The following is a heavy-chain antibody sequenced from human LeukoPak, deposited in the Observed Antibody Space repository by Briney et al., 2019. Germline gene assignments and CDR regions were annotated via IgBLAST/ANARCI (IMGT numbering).Heavy chain of an antibody. J-gene: IGHJ4*02. CDR1: GGSISSGDYY. D-gene: IGHD3-3*01. CDR2: IYYSGST. V-gene: IGHV4-30-4*01. Sequence: SQTLSLTCTVSGGSISSGDYYWSWIRQPPGKGLEWIGYIYYSGSTYYNPSLKSRVTISVDTSKNQFSLKLSSVTAADTAVYYCAREGSGAAMMVFDYWGQGTLVTVSS. CDR3: AREGSGAAMMVFDY.